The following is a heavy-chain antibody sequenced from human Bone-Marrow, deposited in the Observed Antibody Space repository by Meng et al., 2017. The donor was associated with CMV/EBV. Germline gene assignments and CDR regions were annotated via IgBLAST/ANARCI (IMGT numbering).Heavy chain of an antibody. CDR3: ARDQMGCSGCSCYSGYYYYGMAV. V-gene: IGHV3-7*01. J-gene: IGHJ6*02. D-gene: IGHD2-15*01. CDR1: GFTFSSYW. Sequence: GGSLRLSCAASGFTFSSYWMSWVRQAPGRGLEWVANIKQDGSEKYYVDSVKGRFTISRDNAKNSLSLQMNSLRAEDTAVYYCARDQMGCSGCSCYSGYYYYGMAVWGQGTAVTVSS. CDR2: IKQDGSEK.